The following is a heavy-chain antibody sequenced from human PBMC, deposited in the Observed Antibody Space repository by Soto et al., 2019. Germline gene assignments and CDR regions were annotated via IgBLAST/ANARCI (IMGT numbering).Heavy chain of an antibody. CDR3: AKVYDAHSYYYYGMDV. CDR1: GFTFSSYG. D-gene: IGHD1-20*01. CDR2: MSYDGSNK. J-gene: IGHJ6*02. V-gene: IGHV3-30*18. Sequence: QVQLVESGGGVVQPGRSLRLSCAASGFTFSSYGMHWVRQAPGKGLEWVAVMSYDGSNKYYADSVKGRFTISRDNSKKTLYLQMNSVRAEDTGVYYCAKVYDAHSYYYYGMDVWGQGTTVTVSS.